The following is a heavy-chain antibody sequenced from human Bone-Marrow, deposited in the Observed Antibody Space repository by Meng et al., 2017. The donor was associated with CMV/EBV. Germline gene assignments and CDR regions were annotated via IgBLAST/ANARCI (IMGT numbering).Heavy chain of an antibody. Sequence: GESLKISCAASGFTFSSYWMSWVRQAPGKGLEWVANIKQDGSEKYYVASVKGRFTISRDNAKNSLYLQMNSLRAEDTAVYYCARDPRRVPKNSTGYWGQGTLVTVSS. CDR2: IKQDGSEK. D-gene: IGHD4-11*01. CDR3: ARDPRRVPKNSTGY. CDR1: GFTFSSYW. J-gene: IGHJ4*02. V-gene: IGHV3-7*01.